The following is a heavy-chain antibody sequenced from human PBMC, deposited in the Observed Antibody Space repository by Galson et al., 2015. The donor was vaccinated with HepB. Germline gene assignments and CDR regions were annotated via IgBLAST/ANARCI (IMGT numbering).Heavy chain of an antibody. CDR1: GFTFSSYE. CDR2: ISSSGSTI. D-gene: IGHD6-13*01. CDR3: ARETGIAAAGTPYYYYGMDV. J-gene: IGHJ6*02. Sequence: SLRLSCAASGFTFSSYEMNWVRQAPGKGLEWVSYISSSGSTIYYADSVKGRFTISRDNARNSLYLQMNSLRAEDTAVYYCARETGIAAAGTPYYYYGMDVWGQGTTVTVSS. V-gene: IGHV3-48*03.